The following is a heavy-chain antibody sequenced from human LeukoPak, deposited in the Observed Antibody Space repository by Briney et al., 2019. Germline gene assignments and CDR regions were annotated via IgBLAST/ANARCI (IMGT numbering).Heavy chain of an antibody. Sequence: PGGSLRLSCAASGFTFSSYAMHWVRQAPGKGLEWVAVISYDGSNKYYADSVKGRFTISRDNSKNTLYLQMNSLRAEDTAVYYCARAHGDYVGGYYFDYWGQGTLVTVSS. CDR2: ISYDGSNK. CDR3: ARAHGDYVGGYYFDY. CDR1: GFTFSSYA. D-gene: IGHD4-17*01. J-gene: IGHJ4*02. V-gene: IGHV3-30-3*01.